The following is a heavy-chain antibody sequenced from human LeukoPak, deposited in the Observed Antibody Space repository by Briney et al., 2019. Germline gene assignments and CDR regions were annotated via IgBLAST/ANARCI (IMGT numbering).Heavy chain of an antibody. Sequence: GGSLRLSCAASGFTFNYYAMSWVRQAPGKGLEWVSSISGSGASTYFADSVRGRFTIMRDNSQNTLYLHIKNLRAEDSALYYCANQRRDSSSSSFRYHFDYWGQGTLVTVSS. CDR3: ANQRRDSSSSSFRYHFDY. J-gene: IGHJ4*02. CDR2: ISGSGAST. V-gene: IGHV3-23*01. D-gene: IGHD6-6*01. CDR1: GFTFNYYA.